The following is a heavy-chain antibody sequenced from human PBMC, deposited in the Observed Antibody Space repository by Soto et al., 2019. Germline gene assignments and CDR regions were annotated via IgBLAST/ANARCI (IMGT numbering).Heavy chain of an antibody. CDR2: TRNKANSYAT. V-gene: IGHV3-72*01. D-gene: IGHD2-2*01. CDR3: ASSLGYCSSTTCHHYYFDY. J-gene: IGHJ4*02. Sequence: EVQLVESGGGLVQPGGSLRLSCAASGFTFSDHYMDWVRQAPGKGLEWVGRTRNKANSYATEYAASVKGRFTISRDDSKKSLYLQMNSLKTEDTAVYYCASSLGYCSSTTCHHYYFDYWGQGTLVTVSS. CDR1: GFTFSDHY.